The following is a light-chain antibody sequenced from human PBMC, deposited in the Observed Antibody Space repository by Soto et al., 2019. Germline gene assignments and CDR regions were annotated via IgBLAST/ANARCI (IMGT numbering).Light chain of an antibody. CDR3: QQSYSIRSWT. V-gene: IGKV1-39*01. CDR2: AAS. CDR1: QTVGTF. Sequence: DIQMTQSPSSLSASVGERVTITFRASQTVGTFLNWYQQRPGRAPNLLIYAASNLPTGVPSRFSGSGSGTDFTLTINSLQPEDFGTYYCQQSYSIRSWTFGQGTKVDI. J-gene: IGKJ1*01.